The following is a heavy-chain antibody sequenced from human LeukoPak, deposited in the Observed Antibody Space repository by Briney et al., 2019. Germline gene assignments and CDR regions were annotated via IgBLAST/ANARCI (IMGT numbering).Heavy chain of an antibody. Sequence: PSETLSLTCSVSGGSISSYYWYWIRQPAGKGLEWIGRMYSGGSSNYNPSLKSRVTVSVDTSKNQFSLKLSSVTAADTAVYYCARGSTNYYYYYMDVWGKGTTVIVSS. CDR3: ARGSTNYYYYYMDV. CDR2: MYSGGSS. CDR1: GGSISSYY. V-gene: IGHV4-4*07. D-gene: IGHD1-26*01. J-gene: IGHJ6*03.